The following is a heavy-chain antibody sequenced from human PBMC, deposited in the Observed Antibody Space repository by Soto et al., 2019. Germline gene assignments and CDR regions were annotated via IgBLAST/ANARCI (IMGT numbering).Heavy chain of an antibody. J-gene: IGHJ4*02. CDR3: AKGGNWNDGPY. CDR2: ISGSGGST. D-gene: IGHD1-20*01. Sequence: GGSLRLSCAASGFTFSSYAMSWVRQAPGKGLEWVSAISGSGGSTYYADSVKGRFTISRDNSKNTPYLQMNSLRAEDTAVYYCAKGGNWNDGPYWGQGTLVTVSS. V-gene: IGHV3-23*01. CDR1: GFTFSSYA.